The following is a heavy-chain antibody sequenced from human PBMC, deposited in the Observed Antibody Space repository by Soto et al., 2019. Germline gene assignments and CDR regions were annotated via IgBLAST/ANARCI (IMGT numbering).Heavy chain of an antibody. CDR2: IWYDGSNK. J-gene: IGHJ5*02. CDR1: GFTFSSYF. D-gene: IGHD7-27*01. Sequence: PGGSLRLSCAASGFTFSSYFMHWVRQAPGKGLEWVAVIWYDGSNKYYADSVKGRFTISRDNSKNTLYLQMNSLRAEDTAVYYCARDSPWGLGISGWFDPWGQGTLVTVS. CDR3: ARDSPWGLGISGWFDP. V-gene: IGHV3-33*01.